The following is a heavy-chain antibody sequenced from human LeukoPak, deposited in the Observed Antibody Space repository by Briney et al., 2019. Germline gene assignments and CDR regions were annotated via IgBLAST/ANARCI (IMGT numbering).Heavy chain of an antibody. D-gene: IGHD3-10*01. CDR3: ARHRTMIRGVIIIPHIDY. V-gene: IGHV5-51*01. J-gene: IGHJ4*02. Sequence: GESLKISCKGSGYNFTNYWIGWVRQMPGKGLEWMGIIYPGDSDTRYSPSFQGQVTISADKSISTAYLQWSSLKASDTAMYYCARHRTMIRGVIIIPHIDYWGQGILVTVSS. CDR1: GYNFTNYW. CDR2: IYPGDSDT.